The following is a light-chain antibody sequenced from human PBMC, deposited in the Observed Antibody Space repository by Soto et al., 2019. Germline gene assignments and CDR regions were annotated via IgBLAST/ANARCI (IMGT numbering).Light chain of an antibody. J-gene: IGKJ1*01. CDR3: HQYVSWT. Sequence: EIVMTQSPATLSVSPGERATLSCRASQGVSGNLAWYQQKPGQAPRLLIYGASSRATGIPDRFSGSGSGTDFTLTISRLEPEDFAVYYCHQYVSWTFGQGTKVDIK. V-gene: IGKV3-20*01. CDR2: GAS. CDR1: QGVSGN.